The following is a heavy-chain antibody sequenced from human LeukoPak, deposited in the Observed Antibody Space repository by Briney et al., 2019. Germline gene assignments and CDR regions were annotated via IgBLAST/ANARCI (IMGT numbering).Heavy chain of an antibody. Sequence: NPGGSLRLSCAASGFTFSSYWMSWVRQSPGEGLEWIGYVSYSGTANYNPSLKSRVTISVDTAKNQFSLKLTSVIAADTAVYYCARDLQRHDAFDIWGQGTMVTVSS. J-gene: IGHJ3*02. V-gene: IGHV4-59*01. CDR3: ARDLQRHDAFDI. CDR2: VSYSGTA. CDR1: GFTFSSYW.